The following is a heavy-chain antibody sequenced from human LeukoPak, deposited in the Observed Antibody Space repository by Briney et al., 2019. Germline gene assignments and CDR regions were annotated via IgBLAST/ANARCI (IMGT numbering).Heavy chain of an antibody. CDR2: IYYSGST. D-gene: IGHD3-22*01. J-gene: IGHJ3*02. CDR3: ARATYYYDSSGYYYSNDAFDI. CDR1: GGSISSGDYY. V-gene: IGHV4-30-4*01. Sequence: PSQTLSLTCTVSGGSISSGDYYWSWICQPPGKGLEWIGYIYYSGSTYYNPSLKSRVTISVDTSKNQFSLKLSSVTAADTAVYYCARATYYYDSSGYYYSNDAFDIWGQGTMVTVSS.